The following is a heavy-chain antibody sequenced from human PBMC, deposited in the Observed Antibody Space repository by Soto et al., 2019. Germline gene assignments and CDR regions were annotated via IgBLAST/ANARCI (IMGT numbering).Heavy chain of an antibody. Sequence: ASVKVSCKASGYTFTGYYMHWVRQAPGQGLEWMGWINPNSGGTNYAQKFQGWVTMTRDTSISTAYMELSRLRSGDTAVYYCAREYVVVVPAAIRGGHYYYYYGMDVWGQGTTVTVSS. CDR3: AREYVVVVPAAIRGGHYYYYYGMDV. J-gene: IGHJ6*02. D-gene: IGHD2-2*02. CDR2: INPNSGGT. CDR1: GYTFTGYY. V-gene: IGHV1-2*04.